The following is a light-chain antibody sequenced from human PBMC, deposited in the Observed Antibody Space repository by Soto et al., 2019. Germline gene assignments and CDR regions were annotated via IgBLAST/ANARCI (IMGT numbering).Light chain of an antibody. V-gene: IGKV1-5*01. J-gene: IGKJ5*01. CDR2: DAS. CDR1: QSITIW. CDR3: QQFQSFPIT. Sequence: DIQMTQSPSTLSASAGDRVTITCRASQSITIWLAWYQQKPGKAPILLIYDASTLESWVPSRFSGSGSGTQFTLTLSRLQPDDFASYYCQQFQSFPITFGHGTRLEIK.